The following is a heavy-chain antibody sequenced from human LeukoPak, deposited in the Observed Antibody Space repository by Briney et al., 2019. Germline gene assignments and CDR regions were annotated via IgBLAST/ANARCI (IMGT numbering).Heavy chain of an antibody. J-gene: IGHJ3*02. CDR2: ISAYNGNA. CDR3: ARAVTTLYSFDI. CDR1: GYTFTSYG. D-gene: IGHD4-11*01. V-gene: IGHV1-18*01. Sequence: ASVKVSCKASGYTFTSYGISWVRQAPGQGLEWMGWISAYNGNANYAQKLQGRVTMTTDTSTSTAYMELRSLRSDDTAVYYCARAVTTLYSFDIWGQGTMVTVSS.